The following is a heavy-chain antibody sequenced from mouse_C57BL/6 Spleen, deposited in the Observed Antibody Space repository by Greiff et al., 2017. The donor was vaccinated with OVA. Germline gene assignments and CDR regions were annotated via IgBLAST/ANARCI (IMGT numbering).Heavy chain of an antibody. CDR1: GYTFTDYE. V-gene: IGHV1-15*01. J-gene: IGHJ2*01. D-gene: IGHD3-3*01. CDR3: TRGGPYFDD. CDR2: IDPETGGT. Sequence: VQLQQSGAELVRPGASVTLSCKASGYTFTDYEMHWVKQTPVHGLEWIGAIDPETGGTSYNQKFKGKAILTADKSSSTAYMELRSLTSEDSAVYYCTRGGPYFDDWGKGTTLTVSS.